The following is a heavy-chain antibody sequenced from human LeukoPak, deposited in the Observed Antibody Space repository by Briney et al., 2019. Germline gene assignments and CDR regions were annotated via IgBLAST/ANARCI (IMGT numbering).Heavy chain of an antibody. CDR3: ARVTMVRGVMLRDYYYYYYMDV. D-gene: IGHD3-10*01. V-gene: IGHV4-39*07. CDR1: GGSISSSSYY. Sequence: PETLSLTCTVSGGSISSSSYYWGWIRQPPGKGLEWIGSIYYSGSTYYNPSLKSRVTISVDTSKNQFSLKLSSVTAADTAVYYCARVTMVRGVMLRDYYYYYYMDVWGKGTTVTVSS. J-gene: IGHJ6*03. CDR2: IYYSGST.